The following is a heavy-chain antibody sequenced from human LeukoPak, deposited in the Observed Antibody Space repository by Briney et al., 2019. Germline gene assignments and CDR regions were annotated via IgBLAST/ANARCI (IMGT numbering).Heavy chain of an antibody. J-gene: IGHJ3*02. V-gene: IGHV5-51*01. Sequence: RGESLKISCKGSGYSFTSYWIGWVRQMPGKGLEWMGIIYPGDSDTRYSPSFQGQVTISVDKSISTAYLQWSSLKASDTAMYYCARDCGGDCYSAEDAFDIWGQGTMVTVSS. D-gene: IGHD2-21*02. CDR2: IYPGDSDT. CDR1: GYSFTSYW. CDR3: ARDCGGDCYSAEDAFDI.